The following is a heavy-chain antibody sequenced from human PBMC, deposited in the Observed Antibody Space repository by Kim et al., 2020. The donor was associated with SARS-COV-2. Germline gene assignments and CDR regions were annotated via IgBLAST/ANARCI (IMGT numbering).Heavy chain of an antibody. J-gene: IGHJ5*02. CDR2: IYHSGST. Sequence: SETLSLTCAVSGGSISSSNWWSWVRQPPGKGLEWIGEIYHSGSTNYNPSLKSRVTISVDKSKNQFSLKLSSVTAADTAVYYCARAGGGSGWYALNWFDPWGQGTLVTVSS. CDR3: ARAGGGSGWYALNWFDP. V-gene: IGHV4-4*02. D-gene: IGHD6-19*01. CDR1: GGSISSSNW.